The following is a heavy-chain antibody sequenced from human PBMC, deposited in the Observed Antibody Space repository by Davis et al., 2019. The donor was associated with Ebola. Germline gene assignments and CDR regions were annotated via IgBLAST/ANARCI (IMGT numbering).Heavy chain of an antibody. CDR1: GFTFSSYW. CDR3: ARDPDSSNPRGDAFDI. J-gene: IGHJ3*02. D-gene: IGHD6-13*01. CDR2: IKQDGSEK. V-gene: IGHV3-7*01. Sequence: LSLTCAASGFTFSSYWMSWVRQAPGKGLEWVANIKQDGSEKYYVDSVKGRFTISRDNAKNSLYLQMNSLRAEDTAVYYCARDPDSSNPRGDAFDIWGQGTTVTVSS.